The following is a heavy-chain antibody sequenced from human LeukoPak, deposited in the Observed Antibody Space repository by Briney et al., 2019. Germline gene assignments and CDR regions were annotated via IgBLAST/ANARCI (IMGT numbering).Heavy chain of an antibody. V-gene: IGHV3-30*04. CDR1: GFTLRSYA. CDR2: ISYDGSNK. D-gene: IGHD3-22*01. J-gene: IGHJ4*02. Sequence: GGSLRLSCAASGFTLRSYAMHGVRQAPGKGGEGVAVISYDGSNKYYADSVKGRFTISRDNSKNTLYLKMNSLRAEDTAVYSCARDRIHYYDSSGYGPDYWGQGTLVTVSS. CDR3: ARDRIHYYDSSGYGPDY.